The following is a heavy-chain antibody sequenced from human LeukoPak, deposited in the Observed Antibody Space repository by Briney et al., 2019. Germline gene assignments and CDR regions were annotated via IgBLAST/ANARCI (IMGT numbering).Heavy chain of an antibody. Sequence: PSETLSLTCTVSGGSISGYCWSWIRQPPGKGLEWIGYIYHSGSTNYNPSLTSRVTISVDTSKNHLSLNLSSVTAADTAVYYCAGGGQWLAFDYWGQGTLVTVSS. CDR2: IYHSGST. D-gene: IGHD6-19*01. V-gene: IGHV4-59*01. J-gene: IGHJ4*02. CDR1: GGSISGYC. CDR3: AGGGQWLAFDY.